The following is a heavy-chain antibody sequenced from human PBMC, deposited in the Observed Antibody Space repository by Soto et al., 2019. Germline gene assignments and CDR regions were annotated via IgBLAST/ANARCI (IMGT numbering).Heavy chain of an antibody. Sequence: GGSLRLSCAASGFTFSSYWMSWVRQAPGKGLKRVANIKQDGSEKYYVDSVKGRFTISRDNAKNSLYLQMNSLRAEDTAVYYCARILTYYDSSGYYYGIDLFDYWGQGTLVTVSS. CDR2: IKQDGSEK. D-gene: IGHD3-22*01. CDR1: GFTFSSYW. J-gene: IGHJ4*02. V-gene: IGHV3-7*05. CDR3: ARILTYYDSSGYYYGIDLFDY.